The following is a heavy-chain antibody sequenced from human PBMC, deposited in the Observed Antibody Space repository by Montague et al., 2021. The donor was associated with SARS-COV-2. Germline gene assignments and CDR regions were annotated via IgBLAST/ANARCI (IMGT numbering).Heavy chain of an antibody. V-gene: IGHV4-34*01. J-gene: IGHJ2*01. D-gene: IGHD3-10*01. CDR3: ARVRDYFTSGNSNLGWYLDP. Sequence: SETLSLTCAIYDGSLSSYYYYWNWKRQAPGKDCKGKIYRGDSDDYNPPINRRVKQTADTSKNQFSLKLNSVTAADTAIYYCARVRDYFTSGNSNLGWYLDPRRRGA. CDR2: IYRGDSD. CDR1: DGSLSSYY.